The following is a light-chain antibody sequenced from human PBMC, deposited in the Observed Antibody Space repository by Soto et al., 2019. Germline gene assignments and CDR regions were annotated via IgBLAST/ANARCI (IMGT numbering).Light chain of an antibody. CDR3: QQYNIWPQT. J-gene: IGKJ1*01. CDR2: GAS. Sequence: EIVLTQSPGTRSLSPGERATLSCMASQTVRSSLAWYQQKPGQAPRLLIYGASTRDTGIPARFSGSGSGTEFTLTISSLQSEDFAVYFCQQYNIWPQTFGQGTKVDIK. CDR1: QTVRSS. V-gene: IGKV3-15*01.